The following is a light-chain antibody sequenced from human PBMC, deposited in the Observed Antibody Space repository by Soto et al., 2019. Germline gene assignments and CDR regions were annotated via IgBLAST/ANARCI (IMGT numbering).Light chain of an antibody. CDR2: AAS. Sequence: DIQMTQSPSSLSASVGDRVTITCRASQSISRYVNWYQQKPGKAPELLIYAASSLQSGVPSRFSGRRSVTDFTLTISSLQPEDFATYYCQQSHSSPALTFGGGTKVEIK. J-gene: IGKJ4*01. CDR3: QQSHSSPALT. CDR1: QSISRY. V-gene: IGKV1-39*01.